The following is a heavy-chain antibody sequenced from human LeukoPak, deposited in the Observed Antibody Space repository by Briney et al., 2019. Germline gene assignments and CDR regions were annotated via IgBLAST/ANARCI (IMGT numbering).Heavy chain of an antibody. V-gene: IGHV4-59*12. J-gene: IGHJ4*02. CDR1: GGSISSYY. CDR3: ARDLAAHFDS. CDR2: IYYSGST. Sequence: SETLSLTCTVSGGSISSYYWSWIRQPPGKGLEWIGYIYYSGSTNYNPSLKSRVTMSVDTSKNQFSLKLSSVTAADTAIYYCARDLAAHFDSWGQGTLVTVSS. D-gene: IGHD2-15*01.